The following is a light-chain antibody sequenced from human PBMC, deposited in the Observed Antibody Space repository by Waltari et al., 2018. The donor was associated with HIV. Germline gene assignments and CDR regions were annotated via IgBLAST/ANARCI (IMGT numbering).Light chain of an antibody. CDR3: AAWDDSLNGWV. CDR2: TNK. CDR1: SSNIGSNT. Sequence: QSVLTQPPSASGTPGQRVTISCSGSSSNIGSNTVNWYHQLPGTAPKLLIYTNKLRPAGVPDRFSGSKSGTSASLAISGLQSEDEADYYCAAWDDSLNGWVFGGGTKLTVL. J-gene: IGLJ3*02. V-gene: IGLV1-44*01.